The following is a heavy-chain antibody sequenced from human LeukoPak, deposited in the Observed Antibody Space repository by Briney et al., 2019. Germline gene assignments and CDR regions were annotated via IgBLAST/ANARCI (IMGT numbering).Heavy chain of an antibody. V-gene: IGHV3-21*01. Sequence: GGSLRLSCAASGFTFSSYSMNWVRQAPGKGLEWVSSISSSSSYIYYADSVKGRFTISRDNAKNSLCLQMNSLRAEDTAVYYCARDREIWSYLIYYYYYMDVWGKGTTVTISS. J-gene: IGHJ6*03. CDR2: ISSSSSYI. CDR1: GFTFSSYS. CDR3: ARDREIWSYLIYYYYYMDV. D-gene: IGHD3-16*01.